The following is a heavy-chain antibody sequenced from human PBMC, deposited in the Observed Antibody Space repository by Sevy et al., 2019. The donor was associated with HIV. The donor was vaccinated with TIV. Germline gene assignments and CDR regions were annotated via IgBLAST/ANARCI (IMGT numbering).Heavy chain of an antibody. CDR2: IYYSGST. Sequence: SETLPLTCTVSGGSVSSGSYYWSWIRQPPGKGLEWIGYIYYSGSTNYNPSLKSRVTISVDTSKNQFSLKLSSVTAADTAVYYCARAPLIAVAGTGWFDPWGQGTLVTVSS. CDR3: ARAPLIAVAGTGWFDP. J-gene: IGHJ5*02. D-gene: IGHD6-19*01. V-gene: IGHV4-61*01. CDR1: GGSVSSGSYY.